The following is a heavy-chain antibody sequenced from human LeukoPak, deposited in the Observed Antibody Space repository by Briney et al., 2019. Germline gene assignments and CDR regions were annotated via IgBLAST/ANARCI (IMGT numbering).Heavy chain of an antibody. CDR3: ARAVPGTAHMDV. CDR1: GYTFTSYD. D-gene: IGHD6-19*01. V-gene: IGHV1-8*01. Sequence: ASVKVSCKASGYTFTSYDINSVRQATGQGLEWMGWMNPNSGNTDYAQKFQGRVTMTRNTSISTAYMELSSLRSEDTAVYYCARAVPGTAHMDVWGQGTTVTVSS. J-gene: IGHJ6*02. CDR2: MNPNSGNT.